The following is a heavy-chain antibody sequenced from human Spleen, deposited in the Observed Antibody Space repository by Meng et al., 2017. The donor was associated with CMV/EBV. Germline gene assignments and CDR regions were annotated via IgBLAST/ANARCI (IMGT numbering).Heavy chain of an antibody. Sequence: ASVKVSCKASGYNFTGYYMHWVRQAPGQGLEWMGWINPNSGDTNYAQKFQGRVTVTTDTSISTSYLEVRRLRPDDTAVYYFAIDRAGHGDLGNWGQGTLVTVSS. J-gene: IGHJ4*02. D-gene: IGHD4-17*01. CDR2: INPNSGDT. CDR3: AIDRAGHGDLGN. V-gene: IGHV1-2*02. CDR1: GYNFTGYY.